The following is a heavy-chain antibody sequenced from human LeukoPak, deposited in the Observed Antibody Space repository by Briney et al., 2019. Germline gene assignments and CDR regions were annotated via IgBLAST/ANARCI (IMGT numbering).Heavy chain of an antibody. V-gene: IGHV3-11*01. Sequence: GGSLRLSCAASGFTFSDYYMSWIRQAPGQGLEWVSYISSSGSTIYYADSVKGRFTISRDNAKNSLYLQMNSLRAEDTAVYYCARCTTGRTFGSLREIKRSREIDYWGQGTLVTVSS. CDR1: GFTFSDYY. CDR2: ISSSGSTI. CDR3: ARCTTGRTFGSLREIKRSREIDY. D-gene: IGHD1-1*01. J-gene: IGHJ4*02.